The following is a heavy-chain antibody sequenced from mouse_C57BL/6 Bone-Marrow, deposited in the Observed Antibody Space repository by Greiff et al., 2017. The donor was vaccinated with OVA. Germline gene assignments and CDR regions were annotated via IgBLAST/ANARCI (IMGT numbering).Heavy chain of an antibody. V-gene: IGHV1-54*01. CDR3: ARAHDYYGSSFDY. CDR1: GYAFTNYL. Sequence: QVQLQQSGAELVRPGTSVKVSCKASGYAFTNYLIEWVKQRPGQGLEWIGVINPGSGGTNYNEKFKGKATLTADKSSSTAYMQLSSLTSEDAAVYVCARAHDYYGSSFDYWGQGTTLTVSS. D-gene: IGHD1-1*01. J-gene: IGHJ2*01. CDR2: INPGSGGT.